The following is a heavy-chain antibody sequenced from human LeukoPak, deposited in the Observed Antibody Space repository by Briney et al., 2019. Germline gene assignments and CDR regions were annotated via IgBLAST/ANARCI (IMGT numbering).Heavy chain of an antibody. J-gene: IGHJ3*02. CDR2: IKEDGSEK. CDR1: GFTFSHYW. CDR3: ARRIPGHDAFDI. Sequence: PGGSLRLSCAASGFTFSHYWMSWVRQAPGKGLEWVASIKEDGSEKYYVDSVKGRFTISRDNGKNSLYLQMNGLRAEDTALYHCARRIPGHDAFDIWGQGTMVTVSS. V-gene: IGHV3-7*03. D-gene: IGHD2-21*01.